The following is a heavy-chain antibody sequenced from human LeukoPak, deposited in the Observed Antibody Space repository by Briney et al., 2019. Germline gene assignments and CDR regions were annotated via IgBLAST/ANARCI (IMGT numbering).Heavy chain of an antibody. CDR1: GASISSSSYY. CDR3: ARDPGGHCDGHSCWGSRIDP. Sequence: PSETLSFTCTVPGASISSSSYYWGWIRQPPGKGLEWIAIIYYTGSAYYNPSLTSRLTISIDTSKKQFSLKLTSVTAADTAVYYCARDPGGHCDGHSCWGSRIDPWGQGTLVTVSS. V-gene: IGHV4-39*07. D-gene: IGHD2-15*01. J-gene: IGHJ5*02. CDR2: IYYTGSA.